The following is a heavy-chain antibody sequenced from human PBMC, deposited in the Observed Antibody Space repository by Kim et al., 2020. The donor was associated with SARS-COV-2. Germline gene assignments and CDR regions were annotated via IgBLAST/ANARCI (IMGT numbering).Heavy chain of an antibody. V-gene: IGHV4-39*01. J-gene: IGHJ4*02. Sequence: SLKSRVPISVDTSKNQFSLKLSSVTAADTAVYYCARHDSSGWDSRTYFDYWGQGTLVTVSS. CDR3: ARHDSSGWDSRTYFDY. D-gene: IGHD6-19*01.